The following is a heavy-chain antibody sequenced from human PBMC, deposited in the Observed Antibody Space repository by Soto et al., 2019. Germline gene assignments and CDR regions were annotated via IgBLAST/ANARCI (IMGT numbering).Heavy chain of an antibody. Sequence: QVQLQESGPGLVKPSQTLSLTCTVSGGSISSGGYYWSWIRQHPGKGLEWIGYIYYSGSTYYNPSLKSRVTLSVDTTKNQFSLKLSSVTAADTAVYYCARSGYSYGPNPLLYWGQGTLVTVSS. CDR1: GGSISSGGYY. J-gene: IGHJ4*02. D-gene: IGHD5-18*01. CDR2: IYYSGST. CDR3: ARSGYSYGPNPLLY. V-gene: IGHV4-31*03.